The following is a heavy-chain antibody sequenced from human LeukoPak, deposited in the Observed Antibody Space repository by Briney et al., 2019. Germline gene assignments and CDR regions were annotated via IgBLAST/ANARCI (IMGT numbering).Heavy chain of an antibody. CDR3: ARAIRSGYSYGKIPGY. CDR2: MNPNSGNT. CDR1: GYTFTSYG. D-gene: IGHD5-18*01. V-gene: IGHV1-8*02. Sequence: GASVKVSCKASGYTFTSYGISWVRQATGQGLEWMGWMNPNSGNTGYAQKFQGRVTMTRNTSISTAYMELSSLRSEDTAVYYCARAIRSGYSYGKIPGYWGQGTLVTVSS. J-gene: IGHJ4*02.